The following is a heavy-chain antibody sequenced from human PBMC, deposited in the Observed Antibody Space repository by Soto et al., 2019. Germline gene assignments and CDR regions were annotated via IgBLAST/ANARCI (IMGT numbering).Heavy chain of an antibody. CDR1: GFTFSSYE. J-gene: IGHJ4*02. V-gene: IGHV3-48*03. D-gene: IGHD2-15*01. CDR2: TSSSGSTI. Sequence: PGGSLRLSCAASGFTFSSYEMNWVRQAPGKGLEWVSYTSSSGSTIYYADSVKGRFTISRDNAKNSLYLQMNSLRAEDTAVYYCARDGENIVLRRYYFDSWGQGTLGTVSS. CDR3: ARDGENIVLRRYYFDS.